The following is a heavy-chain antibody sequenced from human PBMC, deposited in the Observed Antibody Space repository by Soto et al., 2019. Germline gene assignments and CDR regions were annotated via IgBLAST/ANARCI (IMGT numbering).Heavy chain of an antibody. CDR3: TSVGIWFGEFSADNWFDP. D-gene: IGHD3-10*01. Sequence: PGGSLRLSCAASGFTFSGSAMHWVRQASGKGLEWVGRIRSKANSYATAYAASVKGRFTISRDDSKNTAYLQMNSLKTEDTAVYYCTSVGIWFGEFSADNWFDPWGQGTLVTVSS. CDR1: GFTFSGSA. J-gene: IGHJ5*02. CDR2: IRSKANSYAT. V-gene: IGHV3-73*01.